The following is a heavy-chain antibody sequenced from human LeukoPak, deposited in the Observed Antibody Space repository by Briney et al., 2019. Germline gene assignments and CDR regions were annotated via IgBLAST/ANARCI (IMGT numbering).Heavy chain of an antibody. J-gene: IGHJ4*02. Sequence: GGSLRLSCAASGFTFSSYWMSWVRQSPGKGLEWVANIKPDGSEKYCMDSVKGRFTISRDNAKNALYLEMNSLRAEDTAEYFCARERMYSGSGSTYPYYDYWGQGTLVTVSP. D-gene: IGHD3-10*01. CDR3: ARERMYSGSGSTYPYYDY. CDR1: GFTFSSYW. CDR2: IKPDGSEK. V-gene: IGHV3-7*01.